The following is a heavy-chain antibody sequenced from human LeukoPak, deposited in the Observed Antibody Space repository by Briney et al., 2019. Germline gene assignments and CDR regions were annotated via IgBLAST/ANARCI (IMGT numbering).Heavy chain of an antibody. Sequence: ASVKVSCKASGYTFTGYYMHWVRQAPGQGLEWMGWINPNSGGTNYAQKFQGRVTMTRDTSISTAYMELSRLRSDDTAVYYCARAKTGTGYCSSTSCEEFDYWGQGTLVTVSS. J-gene: IGHJ4*02. D-gene: IGHD2-2*01. CDR1: GYTFTGYY. V-gene: IGHV1-2*02. CDR3: ARAKTGTGYCSSTSCEEFDY. CDR2: INPNSGGT.